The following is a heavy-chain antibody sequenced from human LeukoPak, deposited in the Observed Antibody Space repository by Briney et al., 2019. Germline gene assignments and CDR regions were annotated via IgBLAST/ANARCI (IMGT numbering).Heavy chain of an antibody. Sequence: SVKVSCKASGGTFSSYAISWVRQAPGQGLEWMGRIIPILGIANYAQKFQGRVTITADKSTSTAYMELSSLRSEDTAVYYCARDGIVVVPAANSYYYYGMDVWGQGTTVTVSS. D-gene: IGHD2-2*01. J-gene: IGHJ6*02. CDR1: GGTFSSYA. CDR2: IIPILGIA. V-gene: IGHV1-69*04. CDR3: ARDGIVVVPAANSYYYYGMDV.